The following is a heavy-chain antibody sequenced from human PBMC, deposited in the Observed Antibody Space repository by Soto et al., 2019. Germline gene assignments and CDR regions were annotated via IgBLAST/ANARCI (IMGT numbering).Heavy chain of an antibody. CDR3: ARDSLRVGWFSYYFDY. J-gene: IGHJ4*02. CDR1: GFTFSSYS. Sequence: CGSLRLSCAASGFTFSSYSMSRVLQAPGKGLEWVSYISSSSSTIYYADSVKGRFTISRDNAKNSLYLQMNSLRAEDTAVYYCARDSLRVGWFSYYFDYWGQGTLVTVSS. V-gene: IGHV3-48*04. D-gene: IGHD6-19*01. CDR2: ISSSSSTI.